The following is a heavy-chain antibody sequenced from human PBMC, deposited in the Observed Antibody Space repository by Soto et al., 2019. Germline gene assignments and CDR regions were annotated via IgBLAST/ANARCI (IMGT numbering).Heavy chain of an antibody. CDR3: SRYGDWRGRQHI. V-gene: IGHV3-48*03. J-gene: IGHJ3*02. CDR1: GFTFSDYE. Sequence: GRSLRLACAVSGFTFSDYEMNWVRQAPGKGLEWVSYIGRSGTTIYYTDSVKGRFTISRDNTKNSQYLQMNSLTAEETGVYYFSRYGDWRGRQHICGRGTLVPV. CDR2: IGRSGTTI. D-gene: IGHD4-17*01.